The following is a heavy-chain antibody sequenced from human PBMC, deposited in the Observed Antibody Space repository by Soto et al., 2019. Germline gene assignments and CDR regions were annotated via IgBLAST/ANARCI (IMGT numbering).Heavy chain of an antibody. J-gene: IGHJ3*02. CDR1: GFTFSDYY. CDR2: ISSSSSYT. V-gene: IGHV3-11*06. D-gene: IGHD1-26*01. Sequence: GGSLRLSCAASGFTFSDYYMSWIRQAPGKGLEWVSYISSSSSYTNYADSVKGRFTISRDNAKNSLYLQMNSLRAEDTAVYYCARDGNTAGPQWERDAFDIWGQGTMVTVSS. CDR3: ARDGNTAGPQWERDAFDI.